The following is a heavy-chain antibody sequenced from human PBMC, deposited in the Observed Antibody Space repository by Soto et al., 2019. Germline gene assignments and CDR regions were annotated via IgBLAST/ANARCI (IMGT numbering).Heavy chain of an antibody. CDR1: GYTFTTYG. Sequence: QVQLVQSGPEVKTPGASVKVSCKASGYTFTTYGISWVRQAPGQGLEWMGWISTYNGNTNYAQMYQGRGTMTTDTSTSTAYMYLRSLRSDDTAVYYCARDQNGDYEAYFDLWGRGTLVTVSS. CDR2: ISTYNGNT. D-gene: IGHD4-17*01. CDR3: ARDQNGDYEAYFDL. J-gene: IGHJ2*01. V-gene: IGHV1-18*01.